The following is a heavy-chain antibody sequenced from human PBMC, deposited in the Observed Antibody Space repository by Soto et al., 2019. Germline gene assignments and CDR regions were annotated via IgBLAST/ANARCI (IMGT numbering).Heavy chain of an antibody. V-gene: IGHV3-23*01. D-gene: IGHD6-13*01. J-gene: IGHJ4*02. CDR1: GFTFSSYA. CDR2: ISGSGGST. CDR3: ANVMPAAEYSSSWYYFDY. Sequence: GGSLRLSCAASGFTFSSYAMSWVRQAPGKGLEWVSAISGSGGSTYYADSVKGRFTISRDNSKNTLYLQMNSLRAEDTAVYYCANVMPAAEYSSSWYYFDYWGQGTLVTVSS.